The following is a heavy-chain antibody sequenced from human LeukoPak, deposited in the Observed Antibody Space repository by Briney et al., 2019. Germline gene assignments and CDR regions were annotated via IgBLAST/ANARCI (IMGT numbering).Heavy chain of an antibody. J-gene: IGHJ6*02. Sequence: AGGSLRLSCAASGFTFSSYAMHWVRQAPGKGLEWVAVISYDGGNKYYAESVRGRFTISRDNSGNSIYLQMNSLRAEDTAVYYCARFVANWNPGGMDVWGQGTTVIVSS. V-gene: IGHV3-30-3*01. D-gene: IGHD1-20*01. CDR2: ISYDGGNK. CDR1: GFTFSSYA. CDR3: ARFVANWNPGGMDV.